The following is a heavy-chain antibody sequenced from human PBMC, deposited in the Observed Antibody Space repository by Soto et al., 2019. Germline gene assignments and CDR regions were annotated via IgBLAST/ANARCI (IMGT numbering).Heavy chain of an antibody. CDR3: ARGGKDTIFGVVIPPV. CDR2: IYYSGST. Sequence: QVQLQESGPGLVKPSQTLSLTCTVSGGSISSGDYYWSWIRQPPGKGLEWIGYIYYSGSTYYNPSLKGRVTISVDTSKNQFSLKLSSVTAADTAVYYCARGGKDTIFGVVIPPVWGQGTLVTVSS. CDR1: GGSISSGDYY. J-gene: IGHJ4*02. D-gene: IGHD3-3*01. V-gene: IGHV4-30-4*01.